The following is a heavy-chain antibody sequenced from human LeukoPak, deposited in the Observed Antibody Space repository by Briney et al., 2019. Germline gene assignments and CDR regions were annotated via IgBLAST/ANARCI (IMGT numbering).Heavy chain of an antibody. J-gene: IGHJ4*02. Sequence: GGSLRLSCAASGFTFSNYWMYWVRQAPGKGLVWVSRINSDGSSTNYADSVKGRFTISRDNAKSTLYLQMNNLRVEDTAVYYCARVGYSSGWYYFDYWGQGTLVTVSS. CDR1: GFTFSNYW. V-gene: IGHV3-74*01. D-gene: IGHD6-19*01. CDR2: INSDGSST. CDR3: ARVGYSSGWYYFDY.